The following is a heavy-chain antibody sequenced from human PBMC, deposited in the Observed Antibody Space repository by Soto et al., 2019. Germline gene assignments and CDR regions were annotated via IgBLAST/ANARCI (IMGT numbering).Heavy chain of an antibody. V-gene: IGHV1-69*12. CDR1: GGTFSSYA. Sequence: QVQLVQSGAEVKKPGSSVKVSCKASGGTFSSYAISWVRQAPGQGLEWMGGIIPIFGTANYAQKFQGRVTITADESTSTAYMELSSLRSEDTAVYCCARHPVSGSYAYYYGMDVWGQGTTVTVSS. D-gene: IGHD1-26*01. CDR3: ARHPVSGSYAYYYGMDV. CDR2: IIPIFGTA. J-gene: IGHJ6*02.